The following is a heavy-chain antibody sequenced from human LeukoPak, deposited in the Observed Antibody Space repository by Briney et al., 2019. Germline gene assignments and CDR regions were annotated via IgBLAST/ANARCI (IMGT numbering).Heavy chain of an antibody. CDR2: ISWNSGSI. CDR3: AKGYSSTSWYDAFDI. J-gene: IGHJ3*02. V-gene: IGHV3-9*03. CDR1: GFTFSTYS. D-gene: IGHD2-2*01. Sequence: GGSLRLSCAASGFTFSTYSMSWVRQAPGKGLEWVSGISWNSGSIGYADSVKGRFTISRDNAKNSLYLQMNSLRAEDMALYYCAKGYSSTSWYDAFDIWGQGTMVTVSS.